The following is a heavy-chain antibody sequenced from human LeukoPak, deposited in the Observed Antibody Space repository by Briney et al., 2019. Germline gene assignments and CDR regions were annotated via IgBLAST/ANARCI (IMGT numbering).Heavy chain of an antibody. CDR2: INPNSGDT. D-gene: IGHD5-18*01. CDR1: GYIFTNYY. Sequence: GASVKVSCKASGYIFTNYYMHWVRQAPEQGLEWMGWINPNSGDTGYAQRFQGRVTMTGDTSISTAYMELSRLTSDDTAVYYCAPAPDTSYYFDYWGQGTLVTVSS. V-gene: IGHV1-2*02. CDR3: APAPDTSYYFDY. J-gene: IGHJ4*02.